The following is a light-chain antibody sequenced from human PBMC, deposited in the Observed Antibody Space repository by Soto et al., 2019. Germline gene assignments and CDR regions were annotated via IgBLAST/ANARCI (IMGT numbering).Light chain of an antibody. CDR2: AAS. V-gene: IGKV1-27*01. Sequence: DIQMTQSPSSLSASVGDRVTITCRASQGISNFLAWYQQKPGKVPKLLISAASTLQSGVPSRFSGSGSGTDFTLTITSLQPDDVATYYCQKYSSVLTFGQGTRLEMK. CDR3: QKYSSVLT. J-gene: IGKJ5*01. CDR1: QGISNF.